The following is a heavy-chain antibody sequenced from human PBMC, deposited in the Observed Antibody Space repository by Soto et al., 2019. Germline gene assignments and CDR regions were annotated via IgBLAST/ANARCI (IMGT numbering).Heavy chain of an antibody. Sequence: GGSLRLSCAASGLTFSSYAMTWVRQAPGKGLEWVSGISGSGDSTYYADSVKGRFTISRDNSKNTLYLQMNSLRAEDTAVYYCAKDAYYDSSSAFDIWGQGTMVTVSS. CDR1: GLTFSSYA. CDR3: AKDAYYDSSSAFDI. V-gene: IGHV3-23*01. J-gene: IGHJ3*02. D-gene: IGHD3-22*01. CDR2: ISGSGDST.